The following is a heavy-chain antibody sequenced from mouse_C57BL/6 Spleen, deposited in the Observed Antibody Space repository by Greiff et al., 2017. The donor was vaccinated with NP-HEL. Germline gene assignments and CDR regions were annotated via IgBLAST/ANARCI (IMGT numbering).Heavy chain of an antibody. CDR2: IDPSDSET. Sequence: QVQLQQPGAELVRPGSSVKLSCKASGYTFSSYWMHWVKQRPIQGLEWIGNIDPSDSETHYNQKFKDKATLTVDKSSSTAYMQLSSLTSEDSAVYYCARLTHYGNDYFDCWGQGTTLTVSS. V-gene: IGHV1-52*01. D-gene: IGHD2-1*01. CDR3: ARLTHYGNDYFDC. CDR1: GYTFSSYW. J-gene: IGHJ2*01.